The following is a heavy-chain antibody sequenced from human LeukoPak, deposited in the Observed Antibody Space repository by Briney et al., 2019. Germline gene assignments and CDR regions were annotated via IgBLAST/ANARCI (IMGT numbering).Heavy chain of an antibody. D-gene: IGHD3-22*01. CDR2: ISGSGGST. V-gene: IGHV3-23*01. CDR1: GFTFSSYA. Sequence: AGGSLRLSCAASGFTFSSYAMSWVRQAPGKGLEWVSAISGSGGSTYYADSVKGRFTISRDNSKNTLYLQMNSLRAEDTAVYYCAKDISYSSGYYPYWGQGTLVTVSS. CDR3: AKDISYSSGYYPY. J-gene: IGHJ4*02.